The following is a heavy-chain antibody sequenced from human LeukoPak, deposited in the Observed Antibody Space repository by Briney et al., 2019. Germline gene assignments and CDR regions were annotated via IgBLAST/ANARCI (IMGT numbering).Heavy chain of an antibody. V-gene: IGHV1-69*06. CDR2: IIPIFGTA. D-gene: IGHD5-12*01. J-gene: IGHJ4*02. Sequence: GASVKVSCKASGGTFSSYAISWVRQAPGQGLKWMGGIIPIFGTANYAQKFQGRVTITADKSTSTAYMELSSLRSEDTAVYYCARVGARSGYDVFLGYWGQGTLVTVSS. CDR3: ARVGARSGYDVFLGY. CDR1: GGTFSSYA.